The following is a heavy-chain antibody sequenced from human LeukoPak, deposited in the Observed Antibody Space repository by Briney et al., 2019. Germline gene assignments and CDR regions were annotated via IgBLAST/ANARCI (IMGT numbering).Heavy chain of an antibody. CDR1: EYTYTSYY. CDR3: ARDRLPATAGY. CDR2: INPSGGST. D-gene: IGHD2-2*01. Sequence: GASVKVSCKASEYTYTSYYMHWVRQAPGQGLEWMGIINPSGGSTSYAQKFQGRVTMTRDTSTSTVYMELSSLRSEDTAVYYCARDRLPATAGYWGQGTLVTVSS. V-gene: IGHV1-46*01. J-gene: IGHJ4*02.